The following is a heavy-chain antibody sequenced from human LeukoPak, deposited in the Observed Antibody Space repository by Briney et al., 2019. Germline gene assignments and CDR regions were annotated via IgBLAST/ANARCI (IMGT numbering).Heavy chain of an antibody. D-gene: IGHD3-16*01. V-gene: IGHV3-23*01. CDR3: AKDPPGQLWLFDY. CDR2: ITNSGGTT. J-gene: IGHJ4*02. CDR1: ELTFSSYA. Sequence: GGSLRLSCAASELTFSSYAMSWFRKAQGKRLEWFSAITNSGGTTYYTDSVKGRFTISRDNSKNTLYLQMNSLRAEDTAVYYCAKDPPGQLWLFDYWGQGTLVTVSS.